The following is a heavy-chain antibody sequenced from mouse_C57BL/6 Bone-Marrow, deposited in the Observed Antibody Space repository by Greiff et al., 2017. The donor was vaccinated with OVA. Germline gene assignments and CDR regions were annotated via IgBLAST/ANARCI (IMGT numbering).Heavy chain of an antibody. V-gene: IGHV1-69*01. D-gene: IGHD3-3*01. CDR2: IDPSDSYT. Sequence: VQLQQSGAELVMPGASVKLSCKASGYTFTSYWMHWVKQRPGQGLEWIGEIDPSDSYTNYNQKFKGKSTLTVDKSSSTAYMQLSSLTSEDSSVYYCAGEGLEGAVDYWGQGTSVTVSS. J-gene: IGHJ4*01. CDR1: GYTFTSYW. CDR3: AGEGLEGAVDY.